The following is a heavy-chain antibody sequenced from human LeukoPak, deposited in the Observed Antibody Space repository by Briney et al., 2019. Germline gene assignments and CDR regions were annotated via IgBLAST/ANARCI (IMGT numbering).Heavy chain of an antibody. D-gene: IGHD3-22*01. CDR3: AKLSAVITQDFDY. Sequence: GGSLRLSCAASGFTFSSYAMSWVRQAPGKGLEWVSTTSGSGGSTYYADSEKGRFTISRDNSKNTLYLQMNSLRAEDTAVYYCAKLSAVITQDFDYWGQGTLVTVSS. J-gene: IGHJ4*02. CDR2: TSGSGGST. V-gene: IGHV3-23*01. CDR1: GFTFSSYA.